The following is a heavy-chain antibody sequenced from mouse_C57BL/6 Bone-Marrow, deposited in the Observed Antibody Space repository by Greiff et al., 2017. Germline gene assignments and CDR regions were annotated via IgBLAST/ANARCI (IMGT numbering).Heavy chain of an antibody. CDR1: GFTFSSYG. CDR3: ARGGGYWFAY. J-gene: IGHJ3*01. V-gene: IGHV5-6*01. Sequence: EVHLVESGGDLVKPGGSLKLSCAASGFTFSSYGMSWVRQTPDKRLEWVATISSGGSYTYYPDSVKGRFTISRDNAKNTLYLQISSLKSEDTAMYYCARGGGYWFAYWGQGTLVTVSA. CDR2: ISSGGSYT. D-gene: IGHD1-1*02.